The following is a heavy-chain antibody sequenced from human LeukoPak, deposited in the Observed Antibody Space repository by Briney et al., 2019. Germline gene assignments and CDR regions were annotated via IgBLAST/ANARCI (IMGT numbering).Heavy chain of an antibody. J-gene: IGHJ4*02. CDR3: AREMDTAMVKDADY. Sequence: PGGSLRLSCAASGFTFSSYSMNWVRQAPGKGLEWVSSISSSSSYIYYADSVKGRFTISRDNAKNSLYLQMNSLRAEDTAVYYCAREMDTAMVKDADYWGQGTLVTVSS. D-gene: IGHD5-18*01. CDR1: GFTFSSYS. CDR2: ISSSSSYI. V-gene: IGHV3-21*01.